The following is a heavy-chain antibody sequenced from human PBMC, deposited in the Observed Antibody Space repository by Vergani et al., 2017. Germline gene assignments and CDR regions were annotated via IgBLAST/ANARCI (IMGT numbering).Heavy chain of an antibody. CDR1: GFTFSSYS. D-gene: IGHD3-3*01. J-gene: IGHJ3*02. CDR2: ISSSSSYI. V-gene: IGHV3-21*01. CDR3: ARVEGLLSSGAFDI. Sequence: EVQLVESGGGLVKPGGSLRLSCAASGFTFSSYSMNWVRQAPGKGLEWVSSISSSSSYIYYADSVKGRFTISRDNAKNSLYLQMNSLRAEDTAVYYCARVEGLLSSGAFDIWGQGTMVTVSS.